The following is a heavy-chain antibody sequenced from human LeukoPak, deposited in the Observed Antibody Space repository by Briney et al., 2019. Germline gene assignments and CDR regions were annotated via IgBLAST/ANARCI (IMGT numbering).Heavy chain of an antibody. CDR1: GFTFSSYA. J-gene: IGHJ5*01. D-gene: IGHD3-9*01. V-gene: IGHV3-23*01. CDR2: LSGSGGST. CDR3: AKGQLRYFDWLFS. Sequence: RGSLRLSCAASGFTFSSYAMSWVRQAPGKGLEWVSALSGSGGSTYYADSVKGRFTISRDNSKNTLYLQMNSLRAEDTAVYYCAKGQLRYFDWLFSWGQGTLVTVSS.